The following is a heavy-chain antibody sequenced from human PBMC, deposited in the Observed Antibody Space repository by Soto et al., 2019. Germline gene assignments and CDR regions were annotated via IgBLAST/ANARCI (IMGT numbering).Heavy chain of an antibody. CDR3: AKGVDMVRGVILGYFDY. J-gene: IGHJ4*02. D-gene: IGHD3-10*01. Sequence: LRLSCAASGFTFDDYAMHWVRQAPGKGLEWVSGISWNSGNIGYADSVKGRFTISRDNAKNSLYLQMNSPRAEDTALYYCAKGVDMVRGVILGYFDYWGQGTLVTVSS. V-gene: IGHV3-9*01. CDR2: ISWNSGNI. CDR1: GFTFDDYA.